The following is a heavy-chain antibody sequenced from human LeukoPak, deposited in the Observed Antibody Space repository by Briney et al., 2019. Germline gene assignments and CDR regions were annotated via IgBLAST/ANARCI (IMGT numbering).Heavy chain of an antibody. V-gene: IGHV3-48*03. Sequence: GGSLRLSCVASGFTITSYNMNWVRQAPGKGLEWVSYISSSGSTIYYADSVKGRFTISRGNAKNSLYLQMNSLRAEDTAVYYCAELGITMIGGVWGKGTTVTISS. CDR1: GFTITSYN. CDR3: AELGITMIGGV. CDR2: ISSSGSTI. J-gene: IGHJ6*04. D-gene: IGHD3-10*02.